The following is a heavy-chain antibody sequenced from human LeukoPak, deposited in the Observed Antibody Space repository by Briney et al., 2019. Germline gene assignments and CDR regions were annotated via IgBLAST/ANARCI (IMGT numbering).Heavy chain of an antibody. CDR3: ARDRRGHGDWGWYFDL. CDR2: ISSSSSYI. V-gene: IGHV3-21*01. Sequence: GGSLRLSCAASGFTFSSYSMNWDRQAPGKGLEWVSSISSSSSYIYYADSVKGRFTISRDNAKNSLYLQMNSLRAEDTAVYYCARDRRGHGDWGWYFDLWGRGTLVTVSS. D-gene: IGHD4-17*01. CDR1: GFTFSSYS. J-gene: IGHJ2*01.